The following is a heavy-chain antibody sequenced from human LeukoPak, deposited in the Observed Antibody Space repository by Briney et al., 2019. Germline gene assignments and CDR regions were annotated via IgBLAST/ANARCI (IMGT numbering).Heavy chain of an antibody. J-gene: IGHJ3*02. D-gene: IGHD2-8*01. CDR1: GGTFSSYA. CDR2: IIPIFGTA. CDR3: AREYAVSGDAFDI. Sequence: ASVEVSCKASGGTFSSYAVSWVRQAPGQGLEWMGGIIPIFGTANYAQKFQGRVTITADESTSTAYMELSSLRSEDTAVYYCAREYAVSGDAFDIWGQGTMVTVSS. V-gene: IGHV1-69*13.